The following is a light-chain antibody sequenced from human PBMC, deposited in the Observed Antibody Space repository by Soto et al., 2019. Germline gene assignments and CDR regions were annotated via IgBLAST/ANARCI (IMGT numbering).Light chain of an antibody. Sequence: DIQMTQSPSSVSASVGDRVTITCRASQGISSWLAWYQRKPGKAPKLLIYAASSLQSGVPSRFSGSGSGTDFSLTISTLPPEDFATYYCQQANSLPYTFGQGTKLEIK. CDR2: AAS. CDR1: QGISSW. CDR3: QQANSLPYT. J-gene: IGKJ2*01. V-gene: IGKV1-12*02.